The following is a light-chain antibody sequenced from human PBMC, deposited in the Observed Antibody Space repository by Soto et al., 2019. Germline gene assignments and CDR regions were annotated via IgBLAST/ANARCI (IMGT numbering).Light chain of an antibody. Sequence: EIVMTQSPATLSVSPGERGTLSCRDSQSVSSNLAWYQQKPGQAPRLLIYDASTRATGTPARFSGSGSGTKFTLSISSLQSEDFAVYYCQQYNNWPITFGQGTRLEIK. V-gene: IGKV3D-15*01. J-gene: IGKJ5*01. CDR2: DAS. CDR3: QQYNNWPIT. CDR1: QSVSSN.